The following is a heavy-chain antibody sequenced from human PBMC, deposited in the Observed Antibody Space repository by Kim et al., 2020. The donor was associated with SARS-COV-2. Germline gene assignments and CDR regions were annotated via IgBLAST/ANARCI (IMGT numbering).Heavy chain of an antibody. D-gene: IGHD3-9*01. J-gene: IGHJ4*02. CDR3: ARGRRVRGGYYDILTGYFDY. V-gene: IGHV4-34*01. CDR1: GGSFSGYY. CDR2: INHSGST. Sequence: SETLSLTCAVYGGSFSGYYWSWIRQPPGKGLEWIGEINHSGSTNYNPSLKSRVTISVDTSKNQFSLKLSSVTAADTAVYYCARGRRVRGGYYDILTGYFDYWGQGTLVTVSS.